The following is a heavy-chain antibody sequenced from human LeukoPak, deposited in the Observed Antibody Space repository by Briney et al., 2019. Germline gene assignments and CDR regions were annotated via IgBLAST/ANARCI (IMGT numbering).Heavy chain of an antibody. CDR3: ARQSNSWYYFDY. V-gene: IGHV4-39*01. CDR1: GGSISSSSYY. D-gene: IGHD2-2*01. Sequence: SETLSLTCTVSGGSISSSSYYWGWNRQPPGKGLEWIGSIYYSGSTYYNPSLKSRVTISVDTSKSQFSLKLSSVTAADTAVYYCARQSNSWYYFDYWGQGTLVTVSS. J-gene: IGHJ4*02. CDR2: IYYSGST.